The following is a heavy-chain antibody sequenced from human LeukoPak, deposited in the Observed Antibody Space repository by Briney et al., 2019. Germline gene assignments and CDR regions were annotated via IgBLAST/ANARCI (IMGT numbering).Heavy chain of an antibody. CDR1: GGSISSYY. D-gene: IGHD6-6*01. J-gene: IGHJ4*02. V-gene: IGHV4-59*01. CDR3: ARVDPDSSSTLEVFDY. CDR2: IYYSGST. Sequence: SETLSLTCTVSGGSISSYYWSWIRQPPGKGLEWIGYIYYSGSTNYNPPLKSRVTISVDTSKNQFSLKLSSVTAADTAVYYCARVDPDSSSTLEVFDYWGQGTLVTVSS.